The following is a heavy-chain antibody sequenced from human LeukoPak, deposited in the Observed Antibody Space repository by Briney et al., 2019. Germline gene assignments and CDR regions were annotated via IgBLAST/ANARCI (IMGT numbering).Heavy chain of an antibody. D-gene: IGHD3-16*01. V-gene: IGHV4-59*01. CDR2: IHYSGKA. Sequence: TSETLSLTCTVTGGSISGNYWTWTRQSPGKGLEWIGQIHYSGKADYNPSLRSRITISVDTSKNQMFLKLSSVTAADTAVYYCARFGIYYDMDVWGQGTTVTVSS. CDR1: GGSISGNY. J-gene: IGHJ6*02. CDR3: ARFGIYYDMDV.